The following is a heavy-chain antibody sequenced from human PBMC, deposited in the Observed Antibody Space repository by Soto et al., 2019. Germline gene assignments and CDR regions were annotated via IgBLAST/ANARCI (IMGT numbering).Heavy chain of an antibody. CDR1: SYTFTHYA. J-gene: IGHJ4*02. V-gene: IGHV1-3*01. CDR3: ARSPYSGSYYGPYDY. Sequence: SVKVSCKTSSYTFTHYAIHWVRQAPGQSLEWMGWINAGHGTTQYSPKSQGRASITRDTSATTASMELNNLRYEDTAVYFCARSPYSGSYYGPYDYWGQGTLVTVSS. D-gene: IGHD1-26*01. CDR2: INAGHGTT.